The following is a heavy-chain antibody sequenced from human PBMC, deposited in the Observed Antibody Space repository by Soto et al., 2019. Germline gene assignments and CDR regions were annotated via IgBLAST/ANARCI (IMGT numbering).Heavy chain of an antibody. CDR1: GGTFSSYA. D-gene: IGHD3-10*01. CDR2: IIPIFGTA. Sequence: GASVKVSCKASGGTFSSYAISWVRQAPGQGLEWMGGIIPIFGTANYAQKFQGRVTITTDESTSTAYMELRSLRSDDTAVYYCAREGVGATSGYYYYGMHVWGQGIMVTVSS. CDR3: AREGVGATSGYYYYGMHV. J-gene: IGHJ6*02. V-gene: IGHV1-69*05.